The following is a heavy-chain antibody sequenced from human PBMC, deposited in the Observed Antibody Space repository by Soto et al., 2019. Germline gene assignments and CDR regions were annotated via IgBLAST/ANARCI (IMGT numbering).Heavy chain of an antibody. V-gene: IGHV3-13*05. CDR3: ARGRSKDFTSTPPPSFDP. D-gene: IGHD2-15*01. CDR2: IGAADDP. Sequence: GGSLRLSCAASGFTFSTYDMHWVRQATGKGLEWVSAIGAADDPYYSGSVKGRFTISRENAKSSLSLQMNSLTADDTALYFCARGRSKDFTSTPPPSFDPWGQGVLVTVSS. CDR1: GFTFSTYD. J-gene: IGHJ5*02.